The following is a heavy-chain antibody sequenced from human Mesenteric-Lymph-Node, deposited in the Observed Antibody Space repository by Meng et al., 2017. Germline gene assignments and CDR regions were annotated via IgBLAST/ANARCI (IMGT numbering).Heavy chain of an antibody. CDR1: RWINSGGS. D-gene: IGHD4-17*01. V-gene: IGHV4-34*01. CDR2: INHTRST. CDR3: VRGRGYGDYGSLY. J-gene: IGHJ4*02. Sequence: VLLPALGPGLLQPSATPSLTYAVYRWINSGGSGYWIRQPLREGMEWSGEINHTRSTNYNPSLKSRVAISVDTSKNQFSLKLSSVTAADTAVYYCVRGRGYGDYGSLYWGQGTLVTVSS.